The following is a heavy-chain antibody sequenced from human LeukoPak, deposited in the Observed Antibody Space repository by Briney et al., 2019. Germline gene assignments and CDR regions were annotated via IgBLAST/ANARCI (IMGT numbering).Heavy chain of an antibody. Sequence: GASVKVSCKASGYTFTGYYMHWARQAPGQGLEWMGWINPNSGGTNYAQKFQGRVTMTRDTSISTAYMELSRLRSDDTAVYYCARVDIVATPRGYFDYWGQGTLVTVSS. D-gene: IGHD5-12*01. CDR2: INPNSGGT. J-gene: IGHJ4*02. CDR1: GYTFTGYY. V-gene: IGHV1-2*02. CDR3: ARVDIVATPRGYFDY.